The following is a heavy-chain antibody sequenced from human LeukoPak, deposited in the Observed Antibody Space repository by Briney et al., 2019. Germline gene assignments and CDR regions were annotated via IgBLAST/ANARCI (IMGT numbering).Heavy chain of an antibody. CDR2: ISAYNGNT. Sequence: ASVKVSCKASGYTFTSYGISWVRQAPGQGLEWMGWISAYNGNTNYAQKLQGRVTMTTDTSTSTAYMELRSLRSDDTAVYYCARDGVPYYDFWSGYRNWFDPWGQGTLVTVSS. CDR1: GYTFTSYG. J-gene: IGHJ5*02. CDR3: ARDGVPYYDFWSGYRNWFDP. V-gene: IGHV1-18*01. D-gene: IGHD3-3*01.